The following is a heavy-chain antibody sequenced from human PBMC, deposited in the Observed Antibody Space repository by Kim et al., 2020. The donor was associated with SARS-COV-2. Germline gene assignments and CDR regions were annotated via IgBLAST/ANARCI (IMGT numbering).Heavy chain of an antibody. V-gene: IGHV3-30*18. Sequence: GGSLRLSCAASGFTFSSYGMHWVRQAPGKGLEWVAVISYDGSNKYYADSVKGRFTISRDNSKNTLYLQMNSLRAEDTAVYYCAKDLFGSSWYRGFGVNWFDPWGQGTLVTVSS. J-gene: IGHJ5*02. CDR3: AKDLFGSSWYRGFGVNWFDP. D-gene: IGHD6-13*01. CDR2: ISYDGSNK. CDR1: GFTFSSYG.